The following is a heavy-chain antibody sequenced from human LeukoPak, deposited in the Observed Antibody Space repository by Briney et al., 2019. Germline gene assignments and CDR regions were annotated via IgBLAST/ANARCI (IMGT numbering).Heavy chain of an antibody. CDR1: GFTFSSYA. Sequence: AGGSLRLSCAASGFTFSSYAMSWVRQAPGKGLEWVAVICYGGGNTYYADSVKGRFTISRDNSKNTLYLQMNSLRAEDTAVYYCAKEFRVVLGAISGGIAAAAWFDPGGQATLVTVS. V-gene: IGHV3-23*01. D-gene: IGHD2-2*01. CDR3: AKEFRVVLGAISGGIAAAAWFDP. J-gene: IGHJ5*02. CDR2: ICYGGGNT.